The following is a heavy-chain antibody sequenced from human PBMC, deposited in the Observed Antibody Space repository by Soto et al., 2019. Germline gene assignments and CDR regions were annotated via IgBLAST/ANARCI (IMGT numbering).Heavy chain of an antibody. J-gene: IGHJ4*02. D-gene: IGHD3-3*01. CDR3: AKNLQRITIFGVAKGGFDY. V-gene: IGHV3-23*01. CDR1: GFTFSSYA. Sequence: GSLRLSCAASGFTFSSYAMSWVRQAPGKGLEWVSAISGSGGSTYYADSVKGRFTISRDNSKNTLYLQMNSLRAEDTAVYYCAKNLQRITIFGVAKGGFDYWGQGTLVTVSS. CDR2: ISGSGGST.